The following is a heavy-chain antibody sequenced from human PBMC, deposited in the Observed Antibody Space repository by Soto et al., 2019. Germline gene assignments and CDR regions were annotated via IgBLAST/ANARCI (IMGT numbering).Heavy chain of an antibody. J-gene: IGHJ5*02. CDR3: ARGFRTLFQTAAGTYNWFDP. D-gene: IGHD6-13*01. V-gene: IGHV4-34*01. CDR1: GGSFSGYY. CDR2: INHSGST. Sequence: PSETLSLTCAVYGGSFSGYYWIWIRQPPGKGLEWIGEINHSGSTNYNPSLKSRVTISVDTSKNQFSLKLSSVTAADTAVYYCARGFRTLFQTAAGTYNWFDPWGQGTLVTVSS.